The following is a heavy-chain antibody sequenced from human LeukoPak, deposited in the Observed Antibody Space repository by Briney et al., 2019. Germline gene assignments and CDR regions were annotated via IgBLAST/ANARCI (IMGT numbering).Heavy chain of an antibody. D-gene: IGHD6-13*01. CDR1: GGSISSSNW. J-gene: IGHJ4*02. CDR3: ARLEAAAGTIVDY. V-gene: IGHV4-4*02. Sequence: KASETLSLTCAVSGGSISSSNWWSWVRQPPGKGLEWIGEIYHSGSTNYNPSLKSRVTISVDKSKNQFSLKLSSVTAADTAVYYCARLEAAAGTIVDYWGQGTLVTVSS. CDR2: IYHSGST.